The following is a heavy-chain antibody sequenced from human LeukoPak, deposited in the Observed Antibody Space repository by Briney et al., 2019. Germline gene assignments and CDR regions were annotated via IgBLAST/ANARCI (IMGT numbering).Heavy chain of an antibody. Sequence: GGSLRLSCAASGFTFTNFEMNWVRQAPGKGPEWVSYISYSGSTTSYADSVKGRFTISRDNAKNSLYLQMNSLRAEDTAVYYCARAGPPAFDPWGQGTLVTVSS. CDR3: ARAGPPAFDP. CDR2: ISYSGSTT. J-gene: IGHJ5*02. V-gene: IGHV3-48*03. CDR1: GFTFTNFE.